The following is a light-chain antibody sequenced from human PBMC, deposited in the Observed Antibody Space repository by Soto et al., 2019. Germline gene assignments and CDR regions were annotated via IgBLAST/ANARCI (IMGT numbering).Light chain of an antibody. CDR1: SRDVGTYNF. J-gene: IGLJ2*01. CDR3: CSYAGTYTFI. V-gene: IGLV2-11*01. CDR2: AVS. Sequence: QSALTQPRSVSGSPGQSVTISCTGTSRDVGTYNFVSWFQQHPGKAPKLIISAVSERPSGVPDRFSGSKSGNTASLTISGLQADDEADYYCCSYAGTYTFIFGGGTKLTV.